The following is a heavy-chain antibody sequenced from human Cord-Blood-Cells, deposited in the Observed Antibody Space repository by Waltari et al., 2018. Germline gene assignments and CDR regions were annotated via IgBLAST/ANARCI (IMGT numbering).Heavy chain of an antibody. CDR3: ARGHYGDYWVFDP. Sequence: QVQLVQSGAEVKKPGASVKVSCKASGYTFTGYYMHWVRQAPGQGLEWMGRINPNSGVTNYAQKFQGRVTMTRDTSISTAYMELSRLRSDDTAVYYCARGHYGDYWVFDPWGQGTLVTISS. V-gene: IGHV1-2*06. D-gene: IGHD4-17*01. CDR2: INPNSGVT. J-gene: IGHJ5*02. CDR1: GYTFTGYY.